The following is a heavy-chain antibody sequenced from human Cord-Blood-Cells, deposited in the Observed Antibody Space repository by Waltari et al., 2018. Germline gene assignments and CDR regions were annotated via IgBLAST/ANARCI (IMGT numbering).Heavy chain of an antibody. Sequence: EVQLVESGGGLVQPGGSLRLSCAASGFTFSSYWMSWVRQAPGKGLEWVANRKQDGSEKYYVDSVKGRFTISRDNAKNSLYLQMNSLRAEDTAVYYCARDSKGYAGYFDYWGQGTLVTVSS. J-gene: IGHJ4*02. D-gene: IGHD2-15*01. V-gene: IGHV3-7*01. CDR1: GFTFSSYW. CDR2: RKQDGSEK. CDR3: ARDSKGYAGYFDY.